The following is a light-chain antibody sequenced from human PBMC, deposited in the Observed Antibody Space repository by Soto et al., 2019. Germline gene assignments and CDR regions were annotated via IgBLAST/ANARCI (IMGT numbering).Light chain of an antibody. CDR2: AAS. Sequence: AIRMTQSPSSFSASPGDRATITCRASQGISSYLAWYQQKTGNAPKLLIYAASSWQSGVTSRFCGSGSGTTVSLPISSMQAEDFATYYCQQYYSYPPTFGQGTKLEIK. CDR1: QGISSY. CDR3: QQYYSYPPT. J-gene: IGKJ2*01. V-gene: IGKV1-8*01.